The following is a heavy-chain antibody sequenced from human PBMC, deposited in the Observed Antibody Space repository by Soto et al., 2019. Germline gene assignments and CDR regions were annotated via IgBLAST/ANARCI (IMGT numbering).Heavy chain of an antibody. CDR2: IIPIFGTA. Sequence: QVQLVQSGAEVKKPGSSVKVSCKASGGTFSSYAISWVRQAPGQGLEWMGGIIPIFGTANYAQKFQGRVTITADESXTXDSXELSSRRSEDTAVYYCARCPCLTIFGVVEKNWFEPWGQGTLVTVSS. V-gene: IGHV1-69*12. CDR1: GGTFSSYA. D-gene: IGHD3-3*01. CDR3: ARCPCLTIFGVVEKNWFEP. J-gene: IGHJ5*02.